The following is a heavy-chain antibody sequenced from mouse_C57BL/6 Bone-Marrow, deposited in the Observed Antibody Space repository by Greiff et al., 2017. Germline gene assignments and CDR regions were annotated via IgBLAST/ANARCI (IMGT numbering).Heavy chain of an antibody. J-gene: IGHJ3*01. CDR1: GYTFTDYN. CDR3: ARYDYDDWFAY. CDR2: INPNNGGT. V-gene: IGHV1-22*01. Sequence: VQLKESGPELVKPGASVKMSCKASGYTFTDYNMHWVKQSHGKSLEWIGYINPNNGGTSYNQKFKGKATLTVNKSSSTAYMELRSLTSEDSAVYYCARYDYDDWFAYWGQGTLVTVSA. D-gene: IGHD2-4*01.